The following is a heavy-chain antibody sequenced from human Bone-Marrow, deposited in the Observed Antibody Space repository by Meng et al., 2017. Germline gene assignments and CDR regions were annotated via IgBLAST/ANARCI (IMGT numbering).Heavy chain of an antibody. V-gene: IGHV4-34*01. D-gene: IGHD4-11*01. J-gene: IGHJ4*02. CDR3: ARGPTTMAHDFDY. CDR1: GGSFSDYY. Sequence: QGQLQESGPGLVKPSATLSLPVVVSGGSFSDYYWSWIRQPPGKGLEWIGEINHSGSTNYNPSLESRATISVDTSQNNLSLKLSSVTAADSAVYYCARGPTTMAHDFDYWGQGTLVTVSS. CDR2: INHSGST.